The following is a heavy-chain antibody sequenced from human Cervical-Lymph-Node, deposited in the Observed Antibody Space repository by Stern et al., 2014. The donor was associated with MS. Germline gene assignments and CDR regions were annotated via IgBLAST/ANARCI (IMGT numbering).Heavy chain of an antibody. Sequence: VQLVQSGPEVKKPGSSVKVSCKASGFTFSNSGVQWVRQTRGQRLEWIGWLVVGSGKTNYAQKFQERVTITRDRSTSTAYMELSSLRSEDTAVFYCAAGDTVAMLGTAIDALDIWGQGTMVTVSS. CDR2: LVVGSGKT. V-gene: IGHV1-58*01. J-gene: IGHJ3*02. CDR3: AAGDTVAMLGTAIDALDI. CDR1: GFTFSNSG. D-gene: IGHD4-17*01.